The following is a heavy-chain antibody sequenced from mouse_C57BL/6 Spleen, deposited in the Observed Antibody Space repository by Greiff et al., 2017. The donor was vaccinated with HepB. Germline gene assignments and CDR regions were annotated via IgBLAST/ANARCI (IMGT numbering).Heavy chain of an antibody. D-gene: IGHD2-4*01. CDR2: IDPSDSYT. CDR3: ARAMIRGDAMDY. Sequence: QVQLQQSGAELVMPGASVKLSCKASGYTFTSYWMHWVKQRPGQGLEWIGEIDPSDSYTNYNQKFKGKSTLTVDKSSSTAYMQLSSLTSEDSAVYYCARAMIRGDAMDYWGQGTSVTVSS. J-gene: IGHJ4*01. V-gene: IGHV1-69*01. CDR1: GYTFTSYW.